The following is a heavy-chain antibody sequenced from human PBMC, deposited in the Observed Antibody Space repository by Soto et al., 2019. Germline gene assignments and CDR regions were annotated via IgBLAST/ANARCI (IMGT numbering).Heavy chain of an antibody. D-gene: IGHD3-16*01. CDR3: ARCPEIWSYFDY. V-gene: IGHV4-31*03. CDR1: GGSISSGGYY. Sequence: PSETLSLTCTVSGGSISSGGYYWSWIRQHPGKGLEWIGYIYYSGSTYYNPSLKSRVTISVDTSKNQFSLKLSSVTAADTAVYYCARCPEIWSYFDYWGQGTLVTVSS. J-gene: IGHJ4*02. CDR2: IYYSGST.